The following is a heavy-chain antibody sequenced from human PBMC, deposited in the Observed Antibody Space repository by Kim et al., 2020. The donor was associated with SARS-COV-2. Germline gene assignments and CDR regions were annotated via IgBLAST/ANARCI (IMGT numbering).Heavy chain of an antibody. V-gene: IGHV3-23*01. J-gene: IGHJ4*02. CDR1: GFTFSSYA. CDR2: ISGSGGST. CDR3: AKVSGVEAAGTCGFDY. Sequence: GGSLRLSCAASGFTFSSYAMSWVRQAPGKGLEWVSAISGSGGSTYYADSVKGRFTISRDNSKNTLYLQMNSLRAEDTAVYYCAKVSGVEAAGTCGFDYWGQGTLVTVSS. D-gene: IGHD6-13*01.